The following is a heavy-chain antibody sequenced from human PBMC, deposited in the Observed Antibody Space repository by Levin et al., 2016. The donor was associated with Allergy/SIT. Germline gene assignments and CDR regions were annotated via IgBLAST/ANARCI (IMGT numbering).Heavy chain of an antibody. Sequence: SETLSLTCTVSGGSISSYYWSWIRQPPGKGLEWIGYIYYSGSTNYNPSLKSRVTISVDTSKNQFSLKLSSVTAADTAVYYCAREVPVGPRPYYMDVWGKGTTVTVSS. J-gene: IGHJ6*03. V-gene: IGHV4-59*01. CDR3: AREVPVGPRPYYMDV. CDR2: IYYSGST. CDR1: GGSISSYY.